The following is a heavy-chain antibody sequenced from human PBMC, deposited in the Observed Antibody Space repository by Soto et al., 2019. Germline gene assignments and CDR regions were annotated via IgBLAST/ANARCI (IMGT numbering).Heavy chain of an antibody. Sequence: RASVKVSCKASGYTCTGYYMHWVRQAPGQGLEWMGWINPNSGGTNYAQKFQGRVTMTRDTSISTAYMELSRLRSDDTAVYYCARDTGYSGYDKRYYYYGMDVWGQGTTVTVSS. D-gene: IGHD5-12*01. CDR3: ARDTGYSGYDKRYYYYGMDV. V-gene: IGHV1-2*02. CDR2: INPNSGGT. J-gene: IGHJ6*02. CDR1: GYTCTGYY.